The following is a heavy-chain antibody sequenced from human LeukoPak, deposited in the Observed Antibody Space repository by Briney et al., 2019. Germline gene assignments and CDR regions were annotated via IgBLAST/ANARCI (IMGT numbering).Heavy chain of an antibody. J-gene: IGHJ3*02. V-gene: IGHV3-23*01. D-gene: IGHD2-2*01. CDR2: ISGSGGST. CDR3: AKDREDIVVVPAAIDAFDI. CDR1: GFTFSSYA. Sequence: GGSLRLSCAASGFTFSSYAMSWVRQAPGKGLEWVSAISGSGGSTYYADSVKGRFTISRENSKNTLYLQMNSLRAEDTAVYYCAKDREDIVVVPAAIDAFDIWGQGTMVTVSS.